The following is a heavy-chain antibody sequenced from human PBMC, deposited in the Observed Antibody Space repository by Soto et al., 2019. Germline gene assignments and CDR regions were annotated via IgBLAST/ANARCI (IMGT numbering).Heavy chain of an antibody. Sequence: GGSLRLSCAASGFTLSSHTMNWVRQAPGKGLEWVSSISSDSSYKYYTDSVKGRFTVSRDNAKNSLYLQMDSLRAEDTAVYYCARGYCTRSSCYIGGFYYYGMDAWGQGATVTVSS. V-gene: IGHV3-21*01. CDR2: ISSDSSYK. CDR1: GFTLSSHT. D-gene: IGHD2-2*01. J-gene: IGHJ6*02. CDR3: ARGYCTRSSCYIGGFYYYGMDA.